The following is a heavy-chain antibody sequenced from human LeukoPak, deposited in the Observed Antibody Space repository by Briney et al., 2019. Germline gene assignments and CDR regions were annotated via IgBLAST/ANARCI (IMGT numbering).Heavy chain of an antibody. CDR1: GYSFTSYW. CDR2: IYPGDSDT. D-gene: IGHD2-2*01. Sequence: GEPLKISSKGSGYSFTSYWIGWVRQIPGKGLEWMGIIYPGDSDTRYTPSFQGQVTISADKSISTAYLQWSSLKASDTAMYYCARHGPTLLGDIVVVPAAPARSSSVFYYYMDVWGKGTTVTVSS. CDR3: ARHGPTLLGDIVVVPAAPARSSSVFYYYMDV. V-gene: IGHV5-51*01. J-gene: IGHJ6*03.